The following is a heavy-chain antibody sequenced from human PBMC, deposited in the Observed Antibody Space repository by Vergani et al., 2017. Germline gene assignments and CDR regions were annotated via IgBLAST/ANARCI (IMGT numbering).Heavy chain of an antibody. CDR3: ARGVGSSTEAYWLGQNWFDP. Sequence: QVQLVQSGAEVKKPGASVKVSCKASGGTFSSYAISWVRQAPGQGLEWMGRIIPILGIANYAQKFQGRVTITASEPTSTAYMELSSLRSEDTAVYYCARGVGSSTEAYWLGQNWFDPWGQGTLVTVSS. V-gene: IGHV1-69*04. D-gene: IGHD6-13*01. CDR2: IIPILGIA. CDR1: GGTFSSYA. J-gene: IGHJ5*02.